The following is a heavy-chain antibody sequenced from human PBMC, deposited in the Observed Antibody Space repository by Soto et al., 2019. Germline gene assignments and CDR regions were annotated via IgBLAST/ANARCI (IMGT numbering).Heavy chain of an antibody. CDR3: ARVPLRGRVINLFHP. V-gene: IGHV1-18*01. D-gene: IGHD1-26*01. Sequence: GASVKVSCKASGFTFTSYGITWVRQAPGQGLEWMGWISADDGHTNFAQKFQGRISMATDTSTTTAYMELKSLTSDDTAVYYCARVPLRGRVINLFHPWGQGTLVTLSS. J-gene: IGHJ5*02. CDR1: GFTFTSYG. CDR2: ISADDGHT.